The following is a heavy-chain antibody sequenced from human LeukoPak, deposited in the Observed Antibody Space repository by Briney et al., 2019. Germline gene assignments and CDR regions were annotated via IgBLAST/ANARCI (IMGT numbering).Heavy chain of an antibody. CDR1: GGSISRYY. CDR3: ARHFPLWFGDAFDY. CDR2: IYYSGST. D-gene: IGHD3-10*01. Sequence: SETLSLTCTVSGGSISRYYWSWIRQPPGKGLEWIGYIYYSGSTNYNPSLKSRVTISVDTSKNQFSLKLSSVTAADTAVYYCARHFPLWFGDAFDYWGQGTLVTVSS. V-gene: IGHV4-59*08. J-gene: IGHJ4*02.